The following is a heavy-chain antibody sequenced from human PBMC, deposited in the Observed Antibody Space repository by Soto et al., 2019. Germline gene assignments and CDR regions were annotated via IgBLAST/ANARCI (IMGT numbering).Heavy chain of an antibody. Sequence: EVQLLESGGGLVQPGGSLRLSCAASGFTFSSYATSWVRQAPGKGLEWVSAISGSGGSTYYADSVKGRFTISRDNSKNTLYLQMNSLRAEDTAVYYCAKDRGRGWLQFDYWGQGTLVTVSS. J-gene: IGHJ4*02. CDR3: AKDRGRGWLQFDY. CDR2: ISGSGGST. CDR1: GFTFSSYA. V-gene: IGHV3-23*01. D-gene: IGHD5-12*01.